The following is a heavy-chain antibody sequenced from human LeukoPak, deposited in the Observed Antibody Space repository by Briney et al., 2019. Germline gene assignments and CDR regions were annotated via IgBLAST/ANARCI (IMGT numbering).Heavy chain of an antibody. CDR2: INHSGST. D-gene: IGHD2-2*02. CDR3: ARGVSAGEDSVVVPAAIGWFDP. V-gene: IGHV4-34*01. Sequence: SSETLSLTCAVYGGSFSGYYWSWIRQPPGKGLEWIGEINHSGSTNYNPSLKSRVTISVGTSKNQFSLKLSSVTAADTAVYYCARGVSAGEDSVVVPAAIGWFDPWGQGTLVTVSS. CDR1: GGSFSGYY. J-gene: IGHJ5*02.